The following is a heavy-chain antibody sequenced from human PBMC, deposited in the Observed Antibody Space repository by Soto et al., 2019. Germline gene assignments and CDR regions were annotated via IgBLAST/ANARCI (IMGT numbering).Heavy chain of an antibody. Sequence: GGYLRLSCAASGFTVSSNYMSWVRQAPGKGLEWVSVIYSAGNTYYADSVKGRFTISRDNSKNTLYFQMNSLGAEDTAVYYCAAIYCDVDCYSRYFQHWGKGPLVTVS. D-gene: IGHD2-21*02. V-gene: IGHV3-53*01. CDR2: IYSAGNT. CDR3: AAIYCDVDCYSRYFQH. CDR1: GFTVSSNY. J-gene: IGHJ1*01.